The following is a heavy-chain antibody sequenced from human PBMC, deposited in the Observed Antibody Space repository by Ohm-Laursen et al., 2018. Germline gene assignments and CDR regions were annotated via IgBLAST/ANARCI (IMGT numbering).Heavy chain of an antibody. CDR3: AKLSTTYFDFWTGNPSYYFDY. J-gene: IGHJ4*02. D-gene: IGHD3-3*01. Sequence: SLRLSCTASGFSFSTYAMTWVRQAPGKGLEWVSGVSDTGGSTEYADSVKGRFTISRDRSKNTLYLQMSSLRAEDTAVYYCAKLSTTYFDFWTGNPSYYFDYWGQGTLVTVPS. CDR1: GFSFSTYA. V-gene: IGHV3-23*01. CDR2: VSDTGGST.